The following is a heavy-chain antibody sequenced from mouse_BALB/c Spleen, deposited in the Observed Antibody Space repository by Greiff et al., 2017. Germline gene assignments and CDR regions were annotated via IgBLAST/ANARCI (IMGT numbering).Heavy chain of an antibody. CDR3: ARSCNWVDY. D-gene: IGHD4-1*01. J-gene: IGHJ2*01. CDR1: GYTFTSYW. Sequence: VQLQQSGAELAKPGASVKMSCKASGYTFTSYWMHWVKQRPGQGLEWIGYINPSTGYTEYNQKFKDKATLTADKSSSTAYMQLSSLTSEDSAVYSCARSCNWVDYWGQGTTLTVSS. V-gene: IGHV1-7*01. CDR2: INPSTGYT.